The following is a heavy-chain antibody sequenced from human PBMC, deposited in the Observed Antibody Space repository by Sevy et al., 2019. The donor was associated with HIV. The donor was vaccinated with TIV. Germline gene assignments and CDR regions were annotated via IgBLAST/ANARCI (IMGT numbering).Heavy chain of an antibody. J-gene: IGHJ4*02. V-gene: IGHV3-30-3*01. CDR3: ARVAVSYCTNDCYHRFDY. CDR1: GFSFSHYA. CDR2: ISYDGTYK. Sequence: GGSLRLSCAVSGFSFSHYAFHWVRQAPGKGLEWVSLISYDGTYKYYADSAKGRFTISRDNSKNTLYLQMNSLRGNDTAVYYCARVAVSYCTNDCYHRFDYWGPGALITVSS. D-gene: IGHD2-8*01.